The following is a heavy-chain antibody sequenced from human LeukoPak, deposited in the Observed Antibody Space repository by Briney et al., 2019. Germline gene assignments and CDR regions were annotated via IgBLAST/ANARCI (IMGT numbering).Heavy chain of an antibody. V-gene: IGHV3-7*01. CDR1: GFDFSNYY. D-gene: IGHD4-23*01. J-gene: IGHJ4*02. CDR3: TRDEGATVATYRFDF. Sequence: PGGSLRLSCEASGFDFSNYYMSWVRQAPGKGLEWLANITYDGSYTYYVDSLNGRFTISRDNAKNSLYLQMSSLRADDTAVYYCTRDEGATVATYRFDFWGQGTLVTVSS. CDR2: ITYDGSYT.